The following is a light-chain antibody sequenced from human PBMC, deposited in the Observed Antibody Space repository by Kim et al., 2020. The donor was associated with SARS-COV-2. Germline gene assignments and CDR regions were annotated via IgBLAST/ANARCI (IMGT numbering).Light chain of an antibody. V-gene: IGLV3-1*01. Sequence: SSEPTQPPSVSVSPGQTASITCSGDKLGDKYACWYQQKPGQSPVLVIYRDSKRPSGIPERFSGSNSGNTATLTISGTQAMDEADYYCQAWDSSTHVVFGGGTQLTVL. CDR2: RDS. J-gene: IGLJ2*01. CDR1: KLGDKY. CDR3: QAWDSSTHVV.